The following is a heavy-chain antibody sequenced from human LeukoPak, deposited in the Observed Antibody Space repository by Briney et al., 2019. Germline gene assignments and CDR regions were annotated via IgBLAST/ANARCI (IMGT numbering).Heavy chain of an antibody. CDR1: GFTFSSYW. Sequence: GGSLRLTCAASGFTFSSYWMYWVRQAPGKGLVWVSRINSDARNTNYADSVQGRFTISRDNAKNTLYLQMNSLRVEDTAVYYCASGIGVGDSFDIWGQGTMVTVSS. CDR2: INSDARNT. CDR3: ASGIGVGDSFDI. J-gene: IGHJ3*02. D-gene: IGHD3-3*01. V-gene: IGHV3-74*01.